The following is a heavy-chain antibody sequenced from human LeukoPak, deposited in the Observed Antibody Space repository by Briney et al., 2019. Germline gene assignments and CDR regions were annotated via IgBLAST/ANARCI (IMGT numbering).Heavy chain of an antibody. D-gene: IGHD3-10*01. CDR1: GFTFSSYA. Sequence: GGSLRLSCAASGFTFSSYALSWVRQAPGKGLEWVSGISERGGSTNYADSVKGRFIISRDTSKNTVYLQMNSLRVEDTAVYFCAKRGIVIRAVIIIGFHKEPYYFDYWGQGILVTVSS. V-gene: IGHV3-23*01. J-gene: IGHJ4*02. CDR2: ISERGGST. CDR3: AKRGIVIRAVIIIGFHKEPYYFDY.